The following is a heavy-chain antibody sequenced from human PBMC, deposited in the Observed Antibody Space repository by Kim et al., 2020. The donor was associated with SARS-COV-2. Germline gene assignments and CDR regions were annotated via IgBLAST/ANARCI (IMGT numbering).Heavy chain of an antibody. CDR3: ARHVSPLGYCSGGSCYGEDWFDP. CDR1: GYSFTSYW. Sequence: GESLKISCKGSGYSFTSYWIGWVRQMPGKGLEWMGIIYPGDSDTRYSPSFQGQVTISADKSISTAYLQWSSLKASDTAMYYCARHVSPLGYCSGGSCYGEDWFDPWGQGTLVTVSS. V-gene: IGHV5-51*01. D-gene: IGHD2-15*01. J-gene: IGHJ5*02. CDR2: IYPGDSDT.